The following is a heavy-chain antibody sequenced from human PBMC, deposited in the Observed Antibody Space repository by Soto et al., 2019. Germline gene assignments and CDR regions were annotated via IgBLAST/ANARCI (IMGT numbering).Heavy chain of an antibody. J-gene: IGHJ4*02. CDR2: FYYTGST. CDR3: TKYSSWYIG. Sequence: SETLSLTCTVSGGSISNYYWSWIRQPPGKGLEWIGNFYYTGSTNYNPSLNSRITMSVDTAKNQFSLKLTSVTAADTAVYFCTKYSSWYIGWGQGTQVTVSS. D-gene: IGHD6-13*01. V-gene: IGHV4-59*08. CDR1: GGSISNYY.